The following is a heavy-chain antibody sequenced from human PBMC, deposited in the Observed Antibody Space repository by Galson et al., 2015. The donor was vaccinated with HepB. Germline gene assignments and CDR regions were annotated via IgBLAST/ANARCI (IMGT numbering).Heavy chain of an antibody. CDR3: SRNRLSTPAARPQLGMDV. D-gene: IGHD6-6*01. Sequence: SLRLSCAASGFTFRSYGMHWVRQAPGKGLEWVAVIWFDGTNKYYADSVKGRFTISRENSKNTLFLQMNGLRAEDTAVYYCSRNRLSTPAARPQLGMDVWGQGTTVTVSS. J-gene: IGHJ6*02. V-gene: IGHV3-33*01. CDR1: GFTFRSYG. CDR2: IWFDGTNK.